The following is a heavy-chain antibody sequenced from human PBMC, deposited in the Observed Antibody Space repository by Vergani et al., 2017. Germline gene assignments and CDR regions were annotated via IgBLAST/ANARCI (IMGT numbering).Heavy chain of an antibody. CDR1: GGSVSSGSYY. Sequence: QVQLQESGPGLVKPSETLSLTCTVSGGSVSSGSYYWSWIRQPAGNGLEWIGYIYHSGSTNYNPSLKSRVTMSVDTSKNQFSLKLSSVTAADTAVYYCARGTEEVTTXFDYWGQGTLVTVSS. D-gene: IGHD1-14*01. CDR3: ARGTEEVTTXFDY. J-gene: IGHJ4*02. CDR2: IYHSGST. V-gene: IGHV4-61*10.